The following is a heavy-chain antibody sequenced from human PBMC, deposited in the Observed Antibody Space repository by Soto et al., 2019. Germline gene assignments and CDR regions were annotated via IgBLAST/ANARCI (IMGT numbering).Heavy chain of an antibody. CDR2: ISSSSITI. J-gene: IGHJ4*02. D-gene: IGHD6-19*01. CDR3: ARSVAGDFKFDY. CDR1: GFTFSSYS. V-gene: IGHV3-48*01. Sequence: EVQLVESGGGLVQPGGSLRLSCAASGFTFSSYSMNWVRQAPGKGLEWVSYISSSSITIYYADSVKGRFTISRDNAKNALYLQMNSLRAEDTAVYYCARSVAGDFKFDYWGQGTLVTVSS.